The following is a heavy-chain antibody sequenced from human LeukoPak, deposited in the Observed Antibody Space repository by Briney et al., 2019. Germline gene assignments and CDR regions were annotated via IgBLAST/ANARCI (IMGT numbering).Heavy chain of an antibody. V-gene: IGHV1-2*02. Sequence: ASVKVSCKAFGYTFTGYYMHWVRQAPGQGLEWMGWINPNSGGTNYAQKFQGRVTMTRDTSISTAYMELSRLRSDDTAVYYCARAAESLDIVLMVYPLGWFDPWGQGTLVTVSS. J-gene: IGHJ5*02. D-gene: IGHD2-8*01. CDR1: GYTFTGYY. CDR2: INPNSGGT. CDR3: ARAAESLDIVLMVYPLGWFDP.